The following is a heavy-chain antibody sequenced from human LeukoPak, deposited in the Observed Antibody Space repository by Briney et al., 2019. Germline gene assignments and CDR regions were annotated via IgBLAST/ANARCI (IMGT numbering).Heavy chain of an antibody. CDR3: AKGQSYYYYYRMDV. CDR2: ITGSGDST. CDR1: GFTFSSYW. Sequence: GGSLRLSCAASGFTFSSYWMNWARQAPGKGLEWVSAITGSGDSTYYADSVKGRFTISRDNSKNTLYLQMNSLRAEDTAVYYCAKGQSYYYYYRMDVWGQGTTVTVSS. V-gene: IGHV3-23*01. J-gene: IGHJ6*02.